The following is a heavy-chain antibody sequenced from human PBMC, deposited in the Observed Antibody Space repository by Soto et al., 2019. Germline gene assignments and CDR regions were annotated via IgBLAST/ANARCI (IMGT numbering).Heavy chain of an antibody. CDR2: INHSGST. D-gene: IGHD3-10*01. CDR1: GGSFIGYY. CDR3: ARGSPPYYYGSGSHYYFDY. Sequence: PSETLSLTCAVYGGSFIGYYWIFIRHPPFKWLEWIVEINHSGSTNYNPSLKSRVTISVDTSKNQFSLKLSSVTAADTAVYYCARGSPPYYYGSGSHYYFDYWGQGTLVTVSS. J-gene: IGHJ4*02. V-gene: IGHV4-34*01.